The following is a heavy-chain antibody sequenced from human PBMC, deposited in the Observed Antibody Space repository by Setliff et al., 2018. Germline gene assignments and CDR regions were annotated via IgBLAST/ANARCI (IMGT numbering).Heavy chain of an antibody. D-gene: IGHD3-3*01. CDR3: AKGFWDYDFWSGYYSTDDDSFDI. V-gene: IGHV1-3*01. CDR2: INAGNGNT. Sequence: ASVKLSCKASGYTFTSYAMHWVRQAPGQRLEWMGWINAGNGNTKYSQKCQGRVTITRDTSASTAYMELSSLRSEDTAVYYCAKGFWDYDFWSGYYSTDDDSFDIWGQGTMVTVSS. CDR1: GYTFTSYA. J-gene: IGHJ3*02.